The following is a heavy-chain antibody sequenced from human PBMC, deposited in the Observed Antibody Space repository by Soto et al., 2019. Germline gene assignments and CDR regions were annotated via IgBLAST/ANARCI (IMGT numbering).Heavy chain of an antibody. CDR3: AKDTTYRYCSGGSCYGLYYYYGMDV. Sequence: GGSLRLSCAASGFTLSSYGMPWVRPAPGKGPMWLAVISYDGSNKYYADSVKGRFTISRDNSKNTLYLQMNSLRAEDTAVYYYAKDTTYRYCSGGSCYGLYYYYGMDVWGQGTTVTVSS. D-gene: IGHD2-15*01. CDR1: GFTLSSYG. CDR2: ISYDGSNK. V-gene: IGHV3-30*18. J-gene: IGHJ6*02.